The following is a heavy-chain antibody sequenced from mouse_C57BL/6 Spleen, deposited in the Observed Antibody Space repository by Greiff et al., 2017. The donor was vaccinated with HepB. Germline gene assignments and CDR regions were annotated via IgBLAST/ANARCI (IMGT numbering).Heavy chain of an antibody. V-gene: IGHV1-26*01. D-gene: IGHD1-1*01. J-gene: IGHJ2*01. CDR3: ARGTTVVHYFDY. Sequence: EVKLQESGPELVKPGASVKISCKASGYTFTDYYMNWVKQSHGKSLEWIGDINPNNGGTSYNQKFKGKATLTVDKSSSTAYMELRSLTSEDSAVYYWARGTTVVHYFDYWGQGTTLTVSS. CDR2: INPNNGGT. CDR1: GYTFTDYY.